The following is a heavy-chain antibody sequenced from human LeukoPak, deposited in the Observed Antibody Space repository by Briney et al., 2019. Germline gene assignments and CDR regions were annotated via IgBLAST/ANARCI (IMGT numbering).Heavy chain of an antibody. J-gene: IGHJ5*02. CDR2: FDPEDGET. V-gene: IGHV1-24*01. Sequence: ASVKVSCKVSGYTLTELSMHWVRQAPGKGLEWMGGFDPEDGETIYAQKFQGRVTMTEDTSTDTAYMELRSLRSDDTAVYYCARDMGDEDIVVVVAATAHNWFDPWGQGTLVTVSS. D-gene: IGHD2-15*01. CDR3: ARDMGDEDIVVVVAATAHNWFDP. CDR1: GYTLTELS.